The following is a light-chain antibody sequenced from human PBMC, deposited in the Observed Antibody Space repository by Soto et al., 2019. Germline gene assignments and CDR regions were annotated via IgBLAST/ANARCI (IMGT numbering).Light chain of an antibody. CDR1: QSLQHSNGYNY. CDR2: LAS. J-gene: IGKJ1*01. CDR3: MQALQTPA. V-gene: IGKV2-28*01. Sequence: DVVMTPSPLSLPVTPGEPASISCRSSQSLQHSNGYNYLDWYLQKPGQSPQILIYLASNRASGVPDRFSGSGSGTDFTLKISRVEAVDVGVYYCMQALQTPAFGQGTKVEIK.